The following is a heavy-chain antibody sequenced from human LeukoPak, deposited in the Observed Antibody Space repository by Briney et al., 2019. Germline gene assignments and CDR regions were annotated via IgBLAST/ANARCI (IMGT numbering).Heavy chain of an antibody. CDR2: INSDGSST. Sequence: GGSLRLSCAASGFTFSSYWMHWVRQAPGKGLVWVSRINSDGSSTSYADSVKGRFTISRDNAKSTLYLQMNSLRAEDTAVYYCARGAPRTAARHWFDPWGQGTLVTVSS. CDR1: GFTFSSYW. CDR3: ARGAPRTAARHWFDP. D-gene: IGHD6-6*01. J-gene: IGHJ5*02. V-gene: IGHV3-74*01.